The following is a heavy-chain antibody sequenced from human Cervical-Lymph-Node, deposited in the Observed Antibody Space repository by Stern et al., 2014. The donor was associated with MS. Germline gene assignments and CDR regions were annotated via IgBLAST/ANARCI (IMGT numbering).Heavy chain of an antibody. CDR2: ISYDGSNK. V-gene: IGHV3-30*18. Sequence: VQLVESGGGVVQPGRSLRLSCAASGFTFSSYGMHWVRQAPGQGLEWVAVISYDGSNKYYADSVKGRFTISRDNSKNTLYLQMNSLRAEDTAVYYCAKNVAGGWFDPWGQGTLVTVSS. CDR3: AKNVAGGWFDP. CDR1: GFTFSSYG. D-gene: IGHD6-13*01. J-gene: IGHJ5*02.